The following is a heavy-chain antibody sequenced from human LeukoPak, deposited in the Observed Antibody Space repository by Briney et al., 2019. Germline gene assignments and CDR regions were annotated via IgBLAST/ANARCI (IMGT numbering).Heavy chain of an antibody. CDR2: MNPNSGNT. CDR3: ARVSTYYDLWSAPRPLYYFDY. J-gene: IGHJ4*02. Sequence: GASVKVSCKASGYTFTSYDINWVRQATGQGLEWMGWMNPNSGNTGYAQKFQGRVTMTRNTSISTAYMELSSLRSEDTAVYYCARVSTYYDLWSAPRPLYYFDYWGQGTLVTVSS. D-gene: IGHD3-3*01. V-gene: IGHV1-8*01. CDR1: GYTFTSYD.